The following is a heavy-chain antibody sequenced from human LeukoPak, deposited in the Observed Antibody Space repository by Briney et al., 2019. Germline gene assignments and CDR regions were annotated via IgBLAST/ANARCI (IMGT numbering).Heavy chain of an antibody. J-gene: IGHJ3*02. CDR2: ISSSSSYI. V-gene: IGHV3-21*01. D-gene: IGHD3-22*01. Sequence: GGSLRLSCAASGFTFSSYSMNWVRQAPGKGLEWVPSISSSSSYIYYADSVKGRFTISRDNAKNSLYLQMNSLRAEDTAVYYCARGADYYDSQDAFDIWGQGTMVTVSS. CDR1: GFTFSSYS. CDR3: ARGADYYDSQDAFDI.